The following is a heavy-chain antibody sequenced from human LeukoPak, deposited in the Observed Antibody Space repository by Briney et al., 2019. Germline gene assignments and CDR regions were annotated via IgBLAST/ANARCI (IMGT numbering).Heavy chain of an antibody. D-gene: IGHD4-17*01. CDR1: GFTFSSYG. J-gene: IGHJ6*02. V-gene: IGHV3-30*18. CDR2: ISYDGSNK. CDR3: AKVLPPLRPYGMDV. Sequence: GGSLRLSCAASGFTFSSYGMHWVRQAPGKGLEWVAVISYDGSNKYYADSVKGRFTISRDNSKNTLYLQMNSLRAEDTAVYYCAKVLPPLRPYGMDVWGQGTTVTVSS.